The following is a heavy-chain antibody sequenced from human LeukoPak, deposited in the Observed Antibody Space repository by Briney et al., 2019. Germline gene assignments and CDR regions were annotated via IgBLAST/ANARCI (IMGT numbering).Heavy chain of an antibody. J-gene: IGHJ4*02. Sequence: GGSLRLSCAVFGFSFNNYWMSWVRQAPGKGLEWVANINQDASEQYYLDSVKGRFTISRDNAKNSLYLQMNSLRAEDTAVYFCARGGLSIMGYWGQGTLVTVSS. V-gene: IGHV3-7*03. D-gene: IGHD2/OR15-2a*01. CDR1: GFSFNNYW. CDR3: ARGGLSIMGY. CDR2: INQDASEQ.